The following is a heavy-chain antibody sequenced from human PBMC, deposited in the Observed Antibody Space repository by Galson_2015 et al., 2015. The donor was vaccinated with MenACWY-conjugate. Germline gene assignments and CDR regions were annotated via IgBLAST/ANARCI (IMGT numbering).Heavy chain of an antibody. J-gene: IGHJ4*02. CDR3: AKSRGPSFYFAP. CDR1: GFIFNTYW. V-gene: IGHV3-74*01. CDR2: INPGGSST. Sequence: SLRLSCAASGFIFNTYWMHWVRQAPGKGLVWVSRINPGGSSTTYADSVKDRFTISRDNAKNTLYLQMNSLRPEDTAVFYCAKSRGPSFYFAPWGQGPLVPVSS.